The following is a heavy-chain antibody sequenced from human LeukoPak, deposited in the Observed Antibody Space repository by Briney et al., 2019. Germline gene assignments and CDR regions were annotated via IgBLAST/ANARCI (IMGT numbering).Heavy chain of an antibody. Sequence: SETLSLTCTFSGGSISSYSWSWVRQPPGRGLEWIGYIYYNGSTTYNPSLKSRVTISLDTSKNQFSLKLSSVTAADTAIYYCAGDYGSWSYRFDYWGQGTLVTVSS. CDR1: GGSISSYS. V-gene: IGHV4-59*12. CDR3: AGDYGSWSYRFDY. CDR2: IYYNGST. D-gene: IGHD3-10*01. J-gene: IGHJ4*02.